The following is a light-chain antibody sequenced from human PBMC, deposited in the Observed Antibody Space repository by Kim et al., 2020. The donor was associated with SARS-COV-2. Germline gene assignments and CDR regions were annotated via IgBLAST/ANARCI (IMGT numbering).Light chain of an antibody. Sequence: QRVTISCTGSSSNIGAGYDVHWYQQIPGTAPKLLIYGNSNRPSGVPDRFSGSKSGTSASLAITGLQAEDEADYYCQSYDSSLSGWVFGGGTKVTVL. CDR3: QSYDSSLSGWV. CDR2: GNS. V-gene: IGLV1-40*01. J-gene: IGLJ3*02. CDR1: SSNIGAGYD.